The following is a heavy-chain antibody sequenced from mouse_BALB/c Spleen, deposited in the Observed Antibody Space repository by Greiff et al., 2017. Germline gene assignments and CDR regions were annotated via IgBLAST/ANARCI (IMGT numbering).Heavy chain of an antibody. V-gene: IGHV1-69*02. Sequence: QVQLQQPGAELVRPGASVKLSCKASGYTFTSYWINWVKQRPGQGLEWIGNIYPSDSYTNYNQKFKDKATLTVDKSSRTAYMQLSSPTSEDSAVYYCTRFTDYYAMDYWGQGTSVTVSS. J-gene: IGHJ4*01. D-gene: IGHD1-1*01. CDR3: TRFTDYYAMDY. CDR1: GYTFTSYW. CDR2: IYPSDSYT.